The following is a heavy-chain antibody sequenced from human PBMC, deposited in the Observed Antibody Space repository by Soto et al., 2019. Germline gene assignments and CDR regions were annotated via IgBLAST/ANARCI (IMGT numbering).Heavy chain of an antibody. CDR3: ARAGQTTMVRGVRGGSYNYYGMDV. D-gene: IGHD3-10*01. Sequence: QVQLVQSGAEVKKPGASVKVSCKASGYTFTSYGISWVRQAPGQGLEWMGWISTYNGNTNYAQKLQGRVTMTTDTATSTAYMELRGLRSDDPAVYYGARAGQTTMVRGVRGGSYNYYGMDVWGQGTTVTVAS. V-gene: IGHV1-18*04. CDR1: GYTFTSYG. CDR2: ISTYNGNT. J-gene: IGHJ6*02.